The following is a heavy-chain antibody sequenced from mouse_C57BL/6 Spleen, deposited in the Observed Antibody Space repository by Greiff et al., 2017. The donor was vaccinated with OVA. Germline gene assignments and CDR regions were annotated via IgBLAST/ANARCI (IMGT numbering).Heavy chain of an antibody. D-gene: IGHD4-1*01. CDR3: ASLWDEDAMDY. Sequence: EVKLMESGPVLVKPGASVKMSCKASGYTFTDYYMNWVKQSHGKSLEWIGVINPYNGGTSYNQKFKGKATLTVDKSSSTAYMELNSLTSEDSAVYYCASLWDEDAMDYWGQGTSVTVSS. CDR1: GYTFTDYY. CDR2: INPYNGGT. J-gene: IGHJ4*01. V-gene: IGHV1-19*01.